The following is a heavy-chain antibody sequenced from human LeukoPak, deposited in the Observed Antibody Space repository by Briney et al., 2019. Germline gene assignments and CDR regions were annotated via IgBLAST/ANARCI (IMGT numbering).Heavy chain of an antibody. CDR2: ISSSGSYI. Sequence: GGSLRLSCAASGFTFSSYSMNWVRQAPGKGLEWVSYISSSGSYIYYADSVKGRFTISRDNAKNSLYLQMNSLRAEDTALYYCARDYYDSSGSFDHWGQGTLITVSS. CDR3: ARDYYDSSGSFDH. V-gene: IGHV3-21*01. CDR1: GFTFSSYS. J-gene: IGHJ4*02. D-gene: IGHD3-22*01.